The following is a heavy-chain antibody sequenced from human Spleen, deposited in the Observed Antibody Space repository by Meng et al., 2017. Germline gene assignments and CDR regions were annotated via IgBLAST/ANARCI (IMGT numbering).Heavy chain of an antibody. CDR3: AKDLRFHDY. Sequence: GESLKISCAASGFTFSSYAMSWVRQAPGKGLEWVSAISGSGGSTYYADSVKGRFTISRDNSKNTLYLQMNSLRDEDTAVYYCAKDLRFHDYWGQGTLVTVSS. V-gene: IGHV3-23*01. CDR2: ISGSGGST. D-gene: IGHD3-3*01. CDR1: GFTFSSYA. J-gene: IGHJ4*02.